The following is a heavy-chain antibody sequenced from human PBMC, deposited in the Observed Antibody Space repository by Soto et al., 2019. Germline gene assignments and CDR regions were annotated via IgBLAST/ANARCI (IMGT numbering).Heavy chain of an antibody. Sequence: GGSLRLSGAASGFTFRSFTMNWVRQAPWKGLEWVSTISSNSAYIYYKAALRRRFTISRDNAKNSLHLQMNSLRAEDTRLYHGTIDASLDRSGRACFGPWAQGT. D-gene: IGHD6-25*01. V-gene: IGHV3-21*01. J-gene: IGHJ5*02. CDR2: ISSNSAYI. CDR3: TIDASLDRSGRACFGP. CDR1: GFTFRSFT.